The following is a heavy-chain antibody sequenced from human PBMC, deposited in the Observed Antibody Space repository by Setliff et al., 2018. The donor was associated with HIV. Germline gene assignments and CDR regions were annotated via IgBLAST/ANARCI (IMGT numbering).Heavy chain of an antibody. CDR1: GGSIRTDAYY. J-gene: IGHJ5*01. Sequence: PSETLSLTCTVSGGSIRTDAYYWGWIRQPPGKGLEWIGSIYYDGRTFYKPSLKSRLTISVDTSKNQFSLSLNSVTAADTAVYFCARGGAVSADFDSWGQGTLVTV. D-gene: IGHD3-16*01. V-gene: IGHV4-39*07. CDR2: IYYDGRT. CDR3: ARGGAVSADFDS.